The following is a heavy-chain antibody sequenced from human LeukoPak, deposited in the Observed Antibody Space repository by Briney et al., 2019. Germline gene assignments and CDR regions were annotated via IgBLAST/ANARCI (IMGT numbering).Heavy chain of an antibody. CDR3: ARGPITFGGVIYY. J-gene: IGHJ4*02. CDR1: GYTFTGYY. D-gene: IGHD3-16*01. V-gene: IGHV1-2*02. Sequence: ASVKVSCKASGYTFTGYYIHWVRQAPGQGLEWMGWINPNSGGTNYAQKFQGRVTMTRDTSIRTAYMELSRLRSDDTAMYYCARGPITFGGVIYYWGQGTLVTVSS. CDR2: INPNSGGT.